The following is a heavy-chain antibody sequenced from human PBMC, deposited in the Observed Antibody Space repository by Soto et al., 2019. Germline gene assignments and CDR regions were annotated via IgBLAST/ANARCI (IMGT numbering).Heavy chain of an antibody. CDR1: GFTFINYA. CDR3: ARKVLCSTSRPDWWYFDL. CDR2: ISGGGDRT. J-gene: IGHJ2*01. Sequence: EVQLLESGGGLVQPGGSLRLSCVGSGFTFINYAMNWVRQTPGKGLEWVSAISGGGDRTFDADSVKGRFTISRDNYKNTVNLQMNSLRADDTAVYYYARKVLCSTSRPDWWYFDLWGRCTLVTVSS. D-gene: IGHD2-2*01. V-gene: IGHV3-23*01.